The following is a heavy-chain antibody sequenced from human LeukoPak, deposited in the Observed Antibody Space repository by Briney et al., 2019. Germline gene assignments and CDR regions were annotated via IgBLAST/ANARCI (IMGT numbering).Heavy chain of an antibody. V-gene: IGHV4-59*08. CDR3: ARSPDYYDSSGYRGIFDY. CDR2: IYYSGST. Sequence: SETLSLTCTVSGGSLSSYYWSWIRQPPGKGLEWIGYIYYSGSTNYNPSLKSRVTISVDTSKNQFSLKLSSVTAADTAVYYCARSPDYYDSSGYRGIFDYWGQGTLVTVSS. J-gene: IGHJ4*02. D-gene: IGHD3-22*01. CDR1: GGSLSSYY.